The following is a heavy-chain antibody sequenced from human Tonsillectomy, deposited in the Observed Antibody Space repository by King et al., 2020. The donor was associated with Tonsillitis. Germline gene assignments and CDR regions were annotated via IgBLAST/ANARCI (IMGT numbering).Heavy chain of an antibody. V-gene: IGHV4-4*07. CDR3: ARMYGADTYWYFDL. D-gene: IGHD4/OR15-4a*01. Sequence: QLQESGPGLVKPSETLSLTCTVAGGSFRTYYWSWIRQPAGKGLEWIGRVYTSGSTNYNPSLQSRVTMSVDASKNEVSLQVTSLTAADTAVYYCARMYGADTYWYFDLWGRGTLVTVSS. CDR1: GGSFRTYY. CDR2: VYTSGST. J-gene: IGHJ2*01.